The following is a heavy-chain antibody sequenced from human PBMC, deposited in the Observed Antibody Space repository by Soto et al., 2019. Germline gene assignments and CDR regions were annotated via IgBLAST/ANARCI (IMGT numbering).Heavy chain of an antibody. Sequence: QITLKESGPTLVKPTQTLTLTCTFSGFSLNTNGVGVGWIRQPPGKALEWLALIYWDDDDYYSPSLKSRLTITKHTSKNQVVLAITIMDPVDTATYYCAHRRGVTFDYWGQGTLVTVSS. V-gene: IGHV2-5*02. CDR1: GFSLNTNGVG. J-gene: IGHJ4*02. CDR3: AHRRGVTFDY. D-gene: IGHD2-21*02. CDR2: IYWDDDD.